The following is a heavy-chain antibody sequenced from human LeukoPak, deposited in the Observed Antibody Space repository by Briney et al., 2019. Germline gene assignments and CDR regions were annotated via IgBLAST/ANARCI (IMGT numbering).Heavy chain of an antibody. Sequence: GGSLRLSCAASGFTFSDYYMTWIRQAPGKGLEWISYISSSSTYTNYADSLKGRFTISRDNAKNSLYLQMNSLRAEDTAVYYRASPPVAAGGNVYFQHWGQGTLVTVSS. D-gene: IGHD6-13*01. CDR3: ASPPVAAGGNVYFQH. CDR1: GFTFSDYY. V-gene: IGHV3-11*06. J-gene: IGHJ1*01. CDR2: ISSSSTYT.